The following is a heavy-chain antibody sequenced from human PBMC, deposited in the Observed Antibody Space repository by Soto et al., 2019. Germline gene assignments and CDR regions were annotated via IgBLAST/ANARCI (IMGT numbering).Heavy chain of an antibody. J-gene: IGHJ4*02. CDR2: IKRKSEGGVT. Sequence: RGPLRLSCATSGLNFTHARMKRVPQVPGKGLEWVGRIKRKSEGGVTDYGAPVRGRFAISRDDSKSMVFLHMSSLKTEDTALYYCTIILRGNLGGRIVAFDYWGQGALVTVSS. V-gene: IGHV3-15*01. CDR1: GLNFTHAR. D-gene: IGHD3-16*01. CDR3: TIILRGNLGGRIVAFDY.